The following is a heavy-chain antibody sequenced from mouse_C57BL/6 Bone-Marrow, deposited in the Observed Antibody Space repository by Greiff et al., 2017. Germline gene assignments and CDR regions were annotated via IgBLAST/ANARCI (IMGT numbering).Heavy chain of an antibody. J-gene: IGHJ2*01. CDR3: ARHGSSVDY. V-gene: IGHV5-17*01. CDR2: ISSGSSTI. CDR1: GFTFSDYG. Sequence: EVQLVESGGGLVKPGGSLKLSCAASGFTFSDYGMHWVRQAPEKGLEWVAYISSGSSTIYYADTVKGRYTLSRDNAKNTLFLQMTSLRSEDAAMDYCARHGSSVDYWGQGTTLTVSS. D-gene: IGHD1-1*01.